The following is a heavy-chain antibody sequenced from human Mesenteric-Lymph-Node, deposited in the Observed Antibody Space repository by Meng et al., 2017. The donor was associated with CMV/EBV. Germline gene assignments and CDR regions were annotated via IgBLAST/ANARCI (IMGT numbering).Heavy chain of an antibody. CDR2: VYPGDSDT. J-gene: IGHJ4*02. V-gene: IGHV5-51*01. D-gene: IGHD4-17*01. Sequence: KGSGYSFTNYWIGWVRQMPGKGLEWMGIVYPGDSDTIYSPSFQGQVTISADKAISTAYLQWSSLKASDTAMYYCARQSDYGDYFRDYWGQGTLVTVSS. CDR3: ARQSDYGDYFRDY. CDR1: GYSFTNYW.